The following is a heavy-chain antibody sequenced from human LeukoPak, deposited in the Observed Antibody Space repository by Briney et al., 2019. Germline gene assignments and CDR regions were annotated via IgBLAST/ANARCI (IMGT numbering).Heavy chain of an antibody. CDR1: GFTFSSYA. J-gene: IGHJ6*02. CDR2: ISGSGGST. V-gene: IGHV3-23*01. D-gene: IGHD3-22*01. Sequence: GGSLRLSCAASGFTFSSYAMSWVRQAPGKGLEWVSAISGSGGSTYYADSVKGRFTISRDNSKNTLYLQMNSLRAEDTAVYYCAENGEDYYDSSGYPYGMDVWGQGTTVTVSS. CDR3: AENGEDYYDSSGYPYGMDV.